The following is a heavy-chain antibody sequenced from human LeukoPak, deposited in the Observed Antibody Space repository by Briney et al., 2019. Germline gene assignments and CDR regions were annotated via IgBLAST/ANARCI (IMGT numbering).Heavy chain of an antibody. CDR1: GYTFTSYD. Sequence: GASVKVSCKASGYTFTSYDINWVRQATGQGLEWMGWMNPNSGNTGYAQKFQGRVTMTRNTSISTAYMELSSLRSEDTAVYYCARARHRYCSGGSCYHPPGYWGQGTLVTVSS. D-gene: IGHD2-15*01. CDR3: ARARHRYCSGGSCYHPPGY. CDR2: MNPNSGNT. V-gene: IGHV1-8*02. J-gene: IGHJ4*02.